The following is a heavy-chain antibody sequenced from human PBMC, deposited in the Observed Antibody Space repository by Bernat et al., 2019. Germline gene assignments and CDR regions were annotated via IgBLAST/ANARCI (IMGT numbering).Heavy chain of an antibody. Sequence: QVQLVESGGGVVQPGRSLRLSCAASGFNFSSYAMHWVRQAPGKGLEWVAVISYDGSNKYYADSVKGRFTISRDNSKNTLYLQMNSLRAEDTAVYYCARDPGIAAAGTFFDYWGQGTLVTVSS. CDR2: ISYDGSNK. D-gene: IGHD6-13*01. CDR3: ARDPGIAAAGTFFDY. J-gene: IGHJ4*02. V-gene: IGHV3-30-3*01. CDR1: GFNFSSYA.